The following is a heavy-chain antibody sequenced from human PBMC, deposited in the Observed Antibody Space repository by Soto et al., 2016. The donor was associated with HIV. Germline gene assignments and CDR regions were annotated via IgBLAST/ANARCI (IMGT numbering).Heavy chain of an antibody. V-gene: IGHV3-20*04. CDR2: INWNGGST. CDR1: GFTFDDYG. D-gene: IGHD1-26*01. J-gene: IGHJ5*02. CDR3: AREVSSPWELVVNWFDP. Sequence: EVQLVESGGGVVRPGGSLRLSCAASGFTFDDYGMSWVRQAPGKGLEWVSGINWNGGSTGYADSVKGRFTISRDNAKNSLYLQMNSLRAEDTALYYCAREVSSPWELVVNWFDPWGQGTLVTVSS.